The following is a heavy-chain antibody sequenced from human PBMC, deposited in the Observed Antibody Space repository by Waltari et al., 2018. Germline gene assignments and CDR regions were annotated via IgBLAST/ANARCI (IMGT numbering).Heavy chain of an antibody. D-gene: IGHD6-19*01. Sequence: EVQLLESGGGLVQPGGSLRLSCAASELTFSSYAMNLVRQAPGKGLEWFSTISGSGGNPYYADSVKGRFTISRDNSKNTLYLQMNSLRAEDTAVYYCAKDPAGTYYFEYWGQGTLVTVSS. J-gene: IGHJ4*02. V-gene: IGHV3-23*01. CDR2: ISGSGGNP. CDR3: AKDPAGTYYFEY. CDR1: ELTFSSYA.